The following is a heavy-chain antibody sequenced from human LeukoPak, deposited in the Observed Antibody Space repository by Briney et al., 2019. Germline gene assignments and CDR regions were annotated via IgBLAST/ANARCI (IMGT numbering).Heavy chain of an antibody. CDR3: ARDGDEGRYFEA. D-gene: IGHD3-9*01. V-gene: IGHV4-38-2*02. CDR1: GYSISSGYY. CDR2: IYHSGST. Sequence: PSETLSLTCTVSGYSISSGYYWGWIRQPPGKGLEWIGSIYHSGSTYYNPSLKSRVTISVDTSKNQFSLKLSSVTAADTAVYYCARDGDEGRYFEAWGQGTLVTVSS. J-gene: IGHJ5*02.